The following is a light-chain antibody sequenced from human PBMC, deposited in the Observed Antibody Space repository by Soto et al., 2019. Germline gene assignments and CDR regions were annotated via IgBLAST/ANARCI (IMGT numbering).Light chain of an antibody. CDR3: QQYYSYPLT. V-gene: IGKV1-8*01. J-gene: IGKJ4*01. Sequence: AIRMTQSPSSLSASTGDTVTITCRASQDIGSVLAWYQQKPGTAPKVLISGASSLQSGVPSKFSGSGSGTDFTLTISSLQPEDFATYYCQQYYSYPLTFGGGTKVDIK. CDR1: QDIGSV. CDR2: GAS.